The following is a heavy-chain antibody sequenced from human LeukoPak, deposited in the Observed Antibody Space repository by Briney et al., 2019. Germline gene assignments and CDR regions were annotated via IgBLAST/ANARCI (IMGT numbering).Heavy chain of an antibody. V-gene: IGHV4-4*09. CDR1: GGSISSYY. CDR2: IYTSGST. J-gene: IGHJ4*02. CDR3: ARNQENSSSGPFGY. Sequence: SETLSLTCTVSGGSISSYYWSWIRQPPGKGLEWIGYIYTSGSTNYNPSLKSRVTISVDTSKNQFSLKLSSVTAADTAVYYCARNQENSSSGPFGYWGQGTLVTVSS. D-gene: IGHD6-6*01.